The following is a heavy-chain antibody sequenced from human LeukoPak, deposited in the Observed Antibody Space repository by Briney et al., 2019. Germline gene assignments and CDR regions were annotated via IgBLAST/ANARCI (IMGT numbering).Heavy chain of an antibody. D-gene: IGHD2-8*01. CDR2: ICYSGIT. J-gene: IGHJ3*02. CDR3: AREPRYYDAFDI. CDR1: GVSISTYD. Sequence: SETLSLSCTVSGVSISTYDLSWIRQPPGKGLEWIAYICYSGITDYHPSIKTRVTISLDTSKNQFSLKLNSVTAGDTAVYYCAREPRYYDAFDIWGQGKMVTVSS. V-gene: IGHV4-59*01.